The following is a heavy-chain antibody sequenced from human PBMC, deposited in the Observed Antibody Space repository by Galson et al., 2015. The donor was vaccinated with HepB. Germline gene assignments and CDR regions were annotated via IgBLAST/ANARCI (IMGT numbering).Heavy chain of an antibody. Sequence: SLRLSCAASGFTFSSYSMNWVRQAPGKGLEWVSSISSSSSYIYYADSMKGRFTISRDNAKNLLYLQMNSLRAEDTAVYFCARDLTVTTLGGRFDYWGRGTLVTVSS. CDR3: ARDLTVTTLGGRFDY. D-gene: IGHD4-17*01. V-gene: IGHV3-21*01. J-gene: IGHJ2*01. CDR1: GFTFSSYS. CDR2: ISSSSSYI.